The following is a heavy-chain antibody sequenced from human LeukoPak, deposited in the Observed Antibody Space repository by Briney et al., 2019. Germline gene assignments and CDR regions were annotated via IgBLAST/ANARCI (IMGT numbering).Heavy chain of an antibody. Sequence: SQTLSLTCTVSGGSISSGGYYWSWIRQHPGKGLEWIGYIYYSGSTYYNPSLKSRVTISVDTSKNQFSLKLSSVTAADTAVYYCARAMYQLLSYFYFGYWGQGTLVTVSS. V-gene: IGHV4-31*03. CDR1: GGSISSGGYY. J-gene: IGHJ4*02. CDR2: IYYSGST. D-gene: IGHD2-2*01. CDR3: ARAMYQLLSYFYFGY.